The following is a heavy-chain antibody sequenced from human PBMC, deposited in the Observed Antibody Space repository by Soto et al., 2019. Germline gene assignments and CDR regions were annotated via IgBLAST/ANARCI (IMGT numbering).Heavy chain of an antibody. V-gene: IGHV4-34*01. Sequence: SETLSLTCAVYGGSVNGYYCNWIRQPPGKGLEWIGEINHTGGTHYNPSLKSRVTMSVDTSKNQFSLRLSSVTAADTAIYYCATRITVFGLLIPPFDPWGQGTQVTVSS. CDR2: INHTGGT. J-gene: IGHJ5*02. CDR3: ATRITVFGLLIPPFDP. CDR1: GGSVNGYY. D-gene: IGHD3-3*01.